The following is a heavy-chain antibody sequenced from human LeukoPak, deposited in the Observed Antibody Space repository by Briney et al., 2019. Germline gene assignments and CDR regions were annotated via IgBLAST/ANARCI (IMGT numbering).Heavy chain of an antibody. V-gene: IGHV3-20*04. CDR2: INWNGGST. J-gene: IGHJ4*02. CDR1: GFTFDDYG. D-gene: IGHD6-19*01. CDR3: AGSSGWYSYFDY. Sequence: GGSLRLSCAASGFTFDDYGMSWVRQAPGKGLEWVSGINWNGGSTGYADSVKGRFTISRDNAKNSPYLQMNSLRAEDTALYYCAGSSGWYSYFDYWGQGTLVTVSS.